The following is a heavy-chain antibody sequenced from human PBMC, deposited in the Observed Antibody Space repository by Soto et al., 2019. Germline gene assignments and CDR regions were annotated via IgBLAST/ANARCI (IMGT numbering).Heavy chain of an antibody. CDR1: GFTFSRYA. J-gene: IGHJ6*02. CDR3: AREGDYGGYYYGMDV. D-gene: IGHD4-17*01. Sequence: EVQLVESGGGLVQPGGSLRLSCAASGFTFSRYAMHWVRQAPGKGLEYVSTISSNGGSTYYANSVKGRFTISRDNSKNTMYLQMGSLRAEDMAVYYCAREGDYGGYYYGMDVWGQGTTVTVSS. CDR2: ISSNGGST. V-gene: IGHV3-64*01.